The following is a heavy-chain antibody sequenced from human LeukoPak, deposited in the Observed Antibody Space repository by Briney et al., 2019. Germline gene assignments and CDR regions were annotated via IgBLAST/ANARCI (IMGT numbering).Heavy chain of an antibody. Sequence: GRSLRLSCAASGFTFSSYGMHWVRQAPGKGLEWVAVISYDGSNKYYADSVKGRFTISRDNSKNTLYLQMNSLRAEDTAVYYCAKAPWGGGDIVVVPAAENEFDYWGQGTLVTVSS. J-gene: IGHJ4*02. CDR2: ISYDGSNK. V-gene: IGHV3-30*18. D-gene: IGHD2-2*01. CDR1: GFTFSSYG. CDR3: AKAPWGGGDIVVVPAAENEFDY.